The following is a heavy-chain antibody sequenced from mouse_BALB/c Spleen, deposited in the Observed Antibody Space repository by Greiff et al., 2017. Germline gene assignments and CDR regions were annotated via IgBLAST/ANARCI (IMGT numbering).Heavy chain of an antibody. V-gene: IGHV5-17*02. CDR3: ARDYYYDYDGFAY. CDR1: GFTFSSFG. D-gene: IGHD2-4*01. J-gene: IGHJ3*01. Sequence: EVQGVESGGGLVQPGGSRKLSCAASGFTFSSFGMHWVRQAPEKGLEWVAYISSGSSTIYYADTVKGRFTISRDNPKNTLFLQMTSLRSEDTAMYYCARDYYYDYDGFAYWGQGTLVTVSA. CDR2: ISSGSSTI.